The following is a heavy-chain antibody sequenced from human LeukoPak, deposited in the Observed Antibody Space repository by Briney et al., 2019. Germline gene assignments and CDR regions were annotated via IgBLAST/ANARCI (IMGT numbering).Heavy chain of an antibody. V-gene: IGHV4-59*01. CDR2: IYYSGST. Sequence: PSETLSLTCTVSGGSISSYYWSWIRQPPGKGLEWIGYIYYSGSTNYNPSLKSRVTISVDTSKNQFSLKLSSVTAADTAVYYCARSIAVAGLTWFDPWGQRTLVTVSS. J-gene: IGHJ5*02. CDR3: ARSIAVAGLTWFDP. CDR1: GGSISSYY. D-gene: IGHD6-19*01.